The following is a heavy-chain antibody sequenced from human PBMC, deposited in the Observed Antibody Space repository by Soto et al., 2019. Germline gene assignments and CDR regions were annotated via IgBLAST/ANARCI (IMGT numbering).Heavy chain of an antibody. Sequence: AASVKVSCKASGYTFTSYGISWVRQAPGQGLEWMGWISAYNGNTNYAQKLQGRVTMTTDTSTSTAYMELRSLRSDDTAVYYCARSDSPAAPTTWYDPWGQGTLVTVSS. CDR3: ARSDSPAAPTTWYDP. CDR2: ISAYNGNT. CDR1: GYTFTSYG. D-gene: IGHD2-2*01. J-gene: IGHJ5*02. V-gene: IGHV1-18*01.